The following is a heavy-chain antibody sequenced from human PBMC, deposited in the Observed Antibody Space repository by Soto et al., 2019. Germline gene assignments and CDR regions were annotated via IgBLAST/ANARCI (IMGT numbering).Heavy chain of an antibody. V-gene: IGHV1-69*08. D-gene: IGHD3-10*01. Sequence: QVQLVQSGAEVKKPGSSVKVSCKASGGTFSSYTISWVRQAPGQGLEWMGRIIPILGIANYAQKFQGRVTINADKSTSTAYMELSSLRSEDTAVYYCARDPPPYGSGRFDPWGQGTLVTVSS. CDR2: IIPILGIA. J-gene: IGHJ5*02. CDR3: ARDPPPYGSGRFDP. CDR1: GGTFSSYT.